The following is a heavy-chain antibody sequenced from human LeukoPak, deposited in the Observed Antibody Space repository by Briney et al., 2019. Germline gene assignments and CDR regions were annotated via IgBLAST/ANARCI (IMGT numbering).Heavy chain of an antibody. CDR3: ARELHEYSSSSLGY. CDR1: GFTFSSYA. Sequence: GGSLRLSCAASGFTFSSYAMHWVRQAPGKGLEGVAVISYDGSNKYYADSVKGRFTISRDNSKNTLYLQMNSLRAEDTAMYYCARELHEYSSSSLGYWGQGTLVTVSS. CDR2: ISYDGSNK. V-gene: IGHV3-30*01. J-gene: IGHJ4*02. D-gene: IGHD6-6*01.